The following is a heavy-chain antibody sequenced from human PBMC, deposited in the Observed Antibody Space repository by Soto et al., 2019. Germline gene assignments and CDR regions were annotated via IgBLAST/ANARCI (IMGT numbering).Heavy chain of an antibody. Sequence: EVQLLESGGTLVQVGGSLRLSCVASGFSFSNYAVTWVRQAPGKGLEWVSAISGSGAGTYYADSVKGRFTISRDNSKNTVHLQMNSLRVEDTAVYHCAKRIKNGSNYVGNAMDVWGQGTTVIVS. V-gene: IGHV3-23*01. J-gene: IGHJ6*02. CDR2: ISGSGAGT. CDR3: AKRIKNGSNYVGNAMDV. D-gene: IGHD1-26*01. CDR1: GFSFSNYA.